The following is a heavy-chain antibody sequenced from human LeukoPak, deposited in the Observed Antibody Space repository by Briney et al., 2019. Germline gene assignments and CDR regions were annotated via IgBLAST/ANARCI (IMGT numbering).Heavy chain of an antibody. CDR2: ISSSSSTI. CDR1: GFTFSSYS. CDR3: ARGGTTAQPSKYSSDY. D-gene: IGHD1-7*01. J-gene: IGHJ4*02. V-gene: IGHV3-48*01. Sequence: PGGSLRLSCAASGFTFSSYSMNWVRQAPGKGLEWVSYISSSSSTIYYGDSVKGRFTISRDNAKNSLYLQMNSLRAEDTAVYYCARGGTTAQPSKYSSDYWGQGTLVTVSS.